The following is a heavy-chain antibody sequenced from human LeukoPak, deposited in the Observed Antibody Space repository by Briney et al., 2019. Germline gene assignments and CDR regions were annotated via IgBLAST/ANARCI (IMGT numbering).Heavy chain of an antibody. Sequence: SETLSLTCTVSGGSISSYYWSWIRQPPGKGLEWIGYIYYSGSTNYNPSLKSRVTISVDTSKNQFSLKLSSVTAADTAVYYCARERGMRDFDYWGQGSLVTVSS. CDR1: GGSISSYY. CDR3: ARERGMRDFDY. J-gene: IGHJ4*02. D-gene: IGHD2-8*01. CDR2: IYYSGST. V-gene: IGHV4-59*01.